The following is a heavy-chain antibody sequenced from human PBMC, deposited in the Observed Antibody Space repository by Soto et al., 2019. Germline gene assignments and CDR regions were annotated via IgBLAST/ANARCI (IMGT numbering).Heavy chain of an antibody. CDR1: GFTFTSSA. CDR3: AASGRPLDAFDI. J-gene: IGHJ3*02. D-gene: IGHD1-26*01. Sequence: SVKVSCKASGFTFTSSAVQWVRQARGQRLEWIGWIVVGSGNTNYAQKFQERVTITRDMSTSTAYMELSSLRSEDTAVYYCAASGRPLDAFDIWGQGTMVTVSS. CDR2: IVVGSGNT. V-gene: IGHV1-58*01.